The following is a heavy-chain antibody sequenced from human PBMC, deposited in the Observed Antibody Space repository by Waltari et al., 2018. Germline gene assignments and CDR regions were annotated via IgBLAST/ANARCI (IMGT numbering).Heavy chain of an antibody. CDR1: GGTFSSYA. J-gene: IGHJ3*02. D-gene: IGHD3-10*01. Sequence: QVQLVQSGAEVKKPGSSVKVSCKASGGTFSSYAISWVRQAPGQGLEWMGRIIPIFGTANYAQKFQGRVTITADKSTRTAYMELSSLRSEDTAVYYFAWFRELLPIDGNDAFDIWGQGTMVTVSS. V-gene: IGHV1-69*08. CDR3: AWFRELLPIDGNDAFDI. CDR2: IIPIFGTA.